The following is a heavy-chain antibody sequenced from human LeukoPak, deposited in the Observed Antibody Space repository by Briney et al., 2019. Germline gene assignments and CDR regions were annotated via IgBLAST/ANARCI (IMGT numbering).Heavy chain of an antibody. CDR2: IYYSGST. V-gene: IGHV4-59*01. CDR1: GGSIRSYY. J-gene: IGHJ3*02. Sequence: SETLSLTCTVSGGSIRSYYWSWIRQPPGKGLEWIGYIYYSGSTNYNPSLKSRVTISVDTSKNQFSLKLSSVAAADTAVYYCARAGAHDAFDIWGQGTMVTVSS. CDR3: ARAGAHDAFDI.